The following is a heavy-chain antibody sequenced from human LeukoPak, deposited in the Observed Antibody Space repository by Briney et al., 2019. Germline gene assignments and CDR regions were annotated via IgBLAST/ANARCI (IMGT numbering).Heavy chain of an antibody. CDR2: ISRSGRTI. CDR1: GFTFSDYD. J-gene: IGHJ4*02. CDR3: ARFLVSECPDS. V-gene: IGHV3-11*01. D-gene: IGHD5/OR15-5a*01. Sequence: GGSLRFSGAGSGFTFSDYDMSGIRQAPGKGREWVSYISRSGRTIYYADSVKGPFTLSRDNAKNSLYLQMNSLRAADPAVSYCARFLVSECPDSWGQGTLVTVSS.